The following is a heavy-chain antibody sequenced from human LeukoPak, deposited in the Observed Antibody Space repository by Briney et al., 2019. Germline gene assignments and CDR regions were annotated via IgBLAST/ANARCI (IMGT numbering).Heavy chain of an antibody. CDR2: ANHSGST. D-gene: IGHD2-15*01. V-gene: IGHV4-34*01. J-gene: IGHJ5*02. CDR3: ARGPPYCSGGSCYLNWFDP. CDR1: GGSFRGYY. Sequence: SETLSLTCAVNGGSFRGYYWTWIRQPPGKGLEWIGEANHSGSTNYNPSLKSRVTISVDTSKNQFSLKLNSVTAADTAVYYCARGPPYCSGGSCYLNWFDPWGQGTLVTVSS.